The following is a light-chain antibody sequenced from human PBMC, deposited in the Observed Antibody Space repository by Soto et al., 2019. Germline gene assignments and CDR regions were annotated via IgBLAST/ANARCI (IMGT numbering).Light chain of an antibody. CDR3: GTWDNSLSAVV. J-gene: IGLJ2*01. CDR2: DNN. V-gene: IGLV1-51*01. Sequence: QSVLTQPPSVSAAPGQKVTISGCGNSSNIEYNYVSWYQHLPGTAPQLLIYDNNQRPSEIPDRFSGSKSGTSATLDITGLQTGDEAFYYCGTWDNSLSAVVFGGGTQLTVL. CDR1: SSNIEYNY.